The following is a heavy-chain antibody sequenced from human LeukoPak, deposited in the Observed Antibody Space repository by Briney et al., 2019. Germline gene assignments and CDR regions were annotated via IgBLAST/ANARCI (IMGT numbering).Heavy chain of an antibody. D-gene: IGHD3-10*01. J-gene: IGHJ3*02. CDR1: GGSISSYY. V-gene: IGHV4-59*08. Sequence: SETLSLNCTVSGGSISSYYWSWIRQSPGKGLEWIGYFYYSGSTNYNPSLKSRVTISVDTSKNQFSLKLSSVTAADTAIYYCATHDQFYGSGSGAFDIWGQGTMVTVSS. CDR2: FYYSGST. CDR3: ATHDQFYGSGSGAFDI.